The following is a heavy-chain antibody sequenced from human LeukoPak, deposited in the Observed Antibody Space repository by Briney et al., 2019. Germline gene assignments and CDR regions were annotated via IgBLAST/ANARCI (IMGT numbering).Heavy chain of an antibody. CDR3: AKDLVGTSVTTWVY. V-gene: IGHV3-30*18. J-gene: IGHJ4*02. D-gene: IGHD4-17*01. CDR2: ISYDGGDK. Sequence: GGSLRLSCAASGFTFSNYAMHWVRQGPGKGLEWVAVISYDGGDKYYADSVKGRFTISRDNSKNTLNLQMNSLRAEDTAVYYCAKDLVGTSVTTWVYWGQGTLVTVSS. CDR1: GFTFSNYA.